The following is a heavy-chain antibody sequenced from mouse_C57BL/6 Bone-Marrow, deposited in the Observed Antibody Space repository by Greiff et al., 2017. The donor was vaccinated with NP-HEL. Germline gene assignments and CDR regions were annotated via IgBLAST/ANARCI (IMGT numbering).Heavy chain of an antibody. CDR1: GYSITSGYY. V-gene: IGHV3-6*01. Sequence: EVKLQESGPGLVKPSQSLSLTCSVTGYSITSGYYWNWIRQFPGNKLEWMGYISYDGSNNYNPSLKNRISITRDTSKNQFFLKLNSVTTEDTATYYCARDKGYDYDGRGPWFAYWGQGTLVTVSA. D-gene: IGHD2-4*01. J-gene: IGHJ3*01. CDR2: ISYDGSN. CDR3: ARDKGYDYDGRGPWFAY.